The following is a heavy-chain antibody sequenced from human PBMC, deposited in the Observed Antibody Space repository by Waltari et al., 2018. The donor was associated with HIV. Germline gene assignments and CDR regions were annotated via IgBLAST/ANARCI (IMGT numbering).Heavy chain of an antibody. D-gene: IGHD3-16*01. CDR1: GVNFRSYL. CDR3: TRDLSTYGHEFDY. CDR2: ISTDWSDT. Sequence: EVQLVESGGDLVQPGGSLRLSCAASGVNFRSYLMLWIRQIPGKGLVWVSHISTDWSDTSYLESVKGRFTISRDNAKNTLYLQMNSLRVEDTAIYYCTRDLSTYGHEFDYWGQGTLVTVAS. V-gene: IGHV3-74*01. J-gene: IGHJ4*02.